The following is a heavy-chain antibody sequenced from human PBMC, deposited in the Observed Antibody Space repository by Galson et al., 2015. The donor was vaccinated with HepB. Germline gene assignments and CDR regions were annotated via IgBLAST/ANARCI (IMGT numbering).Heavy chain of an antibody. CDR2: ITGKGDST. D-gene: IGHD5-18*01. CDR3: AKGYGLFDS. J-gene: IGHJ5*01. V-gene: IGHV3-23*01. CDR1: GFAFDSHA. Sequence: SLRLSCAASGFAFDSHAMSWVRQAPGRGLEWISVITGKGDSTFYADSVKGRFTVSKDNSNNMLFLQINSLRDEDAGLYFCAKGYGLFDSWGQGILVTVSS.